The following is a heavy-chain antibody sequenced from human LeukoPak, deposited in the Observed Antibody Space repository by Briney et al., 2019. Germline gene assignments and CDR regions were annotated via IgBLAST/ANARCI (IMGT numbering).Heavy chain of an antibody. D-gene: IGHD1-26*01. Sequence: PGGSLRLSCAASGFTFSSYAMHWVRQAPGKGLEWVAVISYDGSNKYYADSVKGRFTISRDNSKNTLYLQMNSLRAEDTAVYYCARDLSEKYSADYWGQGTLVTVSS. CDR3: ARDLSEKYSADY. J-gene: IGHJ4*02. CDR1: GFTFSSYA. V-gene: IGHV3-30-3*01. CDR2: ISYDGSNK.